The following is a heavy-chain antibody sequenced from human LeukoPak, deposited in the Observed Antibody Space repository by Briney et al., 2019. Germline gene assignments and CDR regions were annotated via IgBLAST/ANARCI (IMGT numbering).Heavy chain of an antibody. V-gene: IGHV4-34*01. CDR2: INHSGST. CDR3: ARGGNPRGDFDY. Sequence: SETLSLTCTVSGGSISSYYWSWIRQPPGKGLEWIGEINHSGSTNYNPSLKSRVTISVDTSKNQFSLKLSSVTAADTAVYYCARGGNPRGDFDYWGQGTLVTVSS. D-gene: IGHD3-10*01. J-gene: IGHJ4*02. CDR1: GGSISSYY.